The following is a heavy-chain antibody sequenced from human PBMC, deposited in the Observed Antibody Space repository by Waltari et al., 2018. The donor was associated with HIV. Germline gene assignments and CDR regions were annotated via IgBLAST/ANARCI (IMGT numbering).Heavy chain of an antibody. J-gene: IGHJ6*02. CDR3: ARDLPLKGFYYYYGMDV. Sequence: QVQLVESGGGVVQPGRSLRLSCAASGFTFSSYAMHWVRQAPGKWLEWVAVISYDGSNKYYADSVKGRFTISRDNSKNTLYLQMNSLRAEDTAVYYCARDLPLKGFYYYYGMDVWGQGTTVTVSS. V-gene: IGHV3-30*04. D-gene: IGHD3-9*01. CDR1: GFTFSSYA. CDR2: ISYDGSNK.